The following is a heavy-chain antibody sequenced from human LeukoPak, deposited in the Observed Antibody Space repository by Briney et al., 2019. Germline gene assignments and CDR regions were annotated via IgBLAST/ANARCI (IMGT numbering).Heavy chain of an antibody. CDR3: ARRQGTTLSFDY. J-gene: IGHJ4*02. CDR1: CYTFNTYG. V-gene: IGHV1-18*01. Sequence: ASVKVSCKASCYTFNTYGFSWVRQAPGQGLEWMGWINAYNGNTNYAQKLQGRVTMTTETSTSTAYMVLRSLRSDDTAVYYCARRQGTTLSFDYWGQGTLVTVSS. CDR2: INAYNGNT. D-gene: IGHD1-1*01.